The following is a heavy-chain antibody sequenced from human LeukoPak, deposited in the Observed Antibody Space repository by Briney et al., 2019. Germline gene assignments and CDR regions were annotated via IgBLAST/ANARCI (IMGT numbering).Heavy chain of an antibody. CDR2: ISSSSSYI. CDR1: GFTFSSYS. V-gene: IGHV3-21*01. J-gene: IGHJ4*02. CDR3: ARTGYDSSGYYSDY. Sequence: KTGGSLRLSCAASGFTFSSYSMNWVRQAPGKGLEWVSSISSSSSYIYYADSVKGRFTISRDNAKNSLFLQMNSLRAEDTAMYYCARTGYDSSGYYSDYWGQGTLVTVSS. D-gene: IGHD3-22*01.